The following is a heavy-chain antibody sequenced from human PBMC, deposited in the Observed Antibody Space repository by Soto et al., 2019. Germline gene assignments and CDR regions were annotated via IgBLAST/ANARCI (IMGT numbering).Heavy chain of an antibody. V-gene: IGHV4-30-4*01. D-gene: IGHD3-22*01. CDR3: ARALTDYYDSSGTWYFDL. J-gene: IGHJ2*01. Sequence: QVQLQESGPGLVKPSQTLSLTCTVSGGSISSGDYYWSWIRQPPGKGLEWIGYIYYSGSTYYNPSLKSRVTISVDTSKNQFSLKLSSVTAADTAVYYCARALTDYYDSSGTWYFDLWGRGTLVTVSS. CDR2: IYYSGST. CDR1: GGSISSGDYY.